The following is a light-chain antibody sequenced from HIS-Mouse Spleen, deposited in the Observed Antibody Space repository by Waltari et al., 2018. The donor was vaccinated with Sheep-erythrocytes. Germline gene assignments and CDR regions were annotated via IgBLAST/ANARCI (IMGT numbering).Light chain of an antibody. V-gene: IGLV2-11*01. J-gene: IGLJ1*01. CDR3: CSYAGSYNHV. Sequence: QSALTQPRSVSGSPGQSVPIPCTGTCSDVGAYNYVPWYQQPPGKAPKLMIYDVSKRPSGVPDRFSGSKSGNTASLTISALQAEDEADYYCCSYAGSYNHVFATGTKVTVL. CDR2: DVS. CDR1: CSDVGAYNY.